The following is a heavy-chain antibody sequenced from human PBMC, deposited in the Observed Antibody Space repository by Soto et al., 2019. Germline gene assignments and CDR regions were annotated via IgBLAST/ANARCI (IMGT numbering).Heavy chain of an antibody. CDR1: GYTLTELS. J-gene: IGHJ6*02. V-gene: IGHV1-24*01. CDR2: FDPEDGET. Sequence: GASVKVSCKVSGYTLTELSMHWVRQAPGKGLEWMGGFDPEDGETIYAQKFQGRVTMNEDTSTDTAYMELSSLRSEDTAVYYCATGVLRYFDWRSYFYYGMDVWGQGTTVTVSS. D-gene: IGHD3-9*01. CDR3: ATGVLRYFDWRSYFYYGMDV.